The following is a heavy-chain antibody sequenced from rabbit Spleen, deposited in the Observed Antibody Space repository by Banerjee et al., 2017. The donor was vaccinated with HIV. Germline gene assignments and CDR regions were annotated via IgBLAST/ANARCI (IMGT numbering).Heavy chain of an antibody. Sequence: QEQLVESGGGLVKPEGSLTLTCTASGFSFTNKDVMCWVRQAPGKGLEWIGCINTITGKTVYATWARGRFTISRASSTTVLLQMTSLTAADTATYFCARDTGTSFSSYGMDLWGPGTLVTVS. J-gene: IGHJ6*01. CDR2: INTITGKT. CDR1: GFSFTNKDV. D-gene: IGHD8-1*01. V-gene: IGHV1S45*01. CDR3: ARDTGTSFSSYGMDL.